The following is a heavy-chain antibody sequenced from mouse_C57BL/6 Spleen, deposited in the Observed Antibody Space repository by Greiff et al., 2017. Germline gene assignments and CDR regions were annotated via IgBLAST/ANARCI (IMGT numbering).Heavy chain of an antibody. Sequence: DVHLVESGGGLVKPGGSLKLSCAASGFTFSDYGMHWVRQAAEKGLEWVAYISSGSSTIYYADTVKGRFTISRDNAKNTLFLQMTSLRSEDTAMYYCAREGDYDGRFAYWGQGTLVTVSA. CDR3: AREGDYDGRFAY. CDR2: ISSGSSTI. V-gene: IGHV5-17*01. D-gene: IGHD2-4*01. J-gene: IGHJ3*01. CDR1: GFTFSDYG.